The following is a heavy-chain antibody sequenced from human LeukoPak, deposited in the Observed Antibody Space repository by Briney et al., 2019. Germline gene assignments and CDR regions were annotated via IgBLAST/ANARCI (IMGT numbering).Heavy chain of an antibody. J-gene: IGHJ4*02. Sequence: GGCLRLSCAASEFTFGAFWMSWVRQAPGKGLEWVATIIPDGSVKYYVDSVKGRFTVSRDNRKNSLYLQMNSLRTEDTALYYCAKDFFNDFTNYGHSDYWGQGTLVTVS. V-gene: IGHV3-7*01. CDR1: EFTFGAFW. D-gene: IGHD4-11*01. CDR3: AKDFFNDFTNYGHSDY. CDR2: IIPDGSVK.